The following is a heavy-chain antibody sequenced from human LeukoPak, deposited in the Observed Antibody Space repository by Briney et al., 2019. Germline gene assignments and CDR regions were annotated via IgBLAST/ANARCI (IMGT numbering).Heavy chain of an antibody. CDR2: VYHSGST. CDR1: AYSIGSGYY. V-gene: IGHV4-38-2*01. J-gene: IGHJ4*02. D-gene: IGHD2-2*01. Sequence: KPSETLSLTCAVSAYSIGSGYYWGWIRQPPGKGLEWIGNVYHSGSTYYNPSLRGRATISVDTSKNQFSLKLNSVTAADTAVYYCARHFSEYQLLRGGFFDYWGQGTLVTVSS. CDR3: ARHFSEYQLLRGGFFDY.